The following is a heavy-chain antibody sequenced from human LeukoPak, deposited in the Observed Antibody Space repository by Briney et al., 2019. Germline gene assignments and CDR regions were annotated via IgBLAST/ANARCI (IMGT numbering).Heavy chain of an antibody. J-gene: IGHJ4*02. D-gene: IGHD5-24*01. CDR2: IIPIFGTA. V-gene: IGHV1-69*05. CDR3: ATSRAGRRDGYNLIY. Sequence: GSSVKVSCKASGGTFSSYAISWVRQAPGQGLEWMGGIIPIFGTANYAQKFQGRVTITTDESTSTAYMELSSLRSEDTAVYYCATSRAGRRDGYNLIYRGQGTLVTVSS. CDR1: GGTFSSYA.